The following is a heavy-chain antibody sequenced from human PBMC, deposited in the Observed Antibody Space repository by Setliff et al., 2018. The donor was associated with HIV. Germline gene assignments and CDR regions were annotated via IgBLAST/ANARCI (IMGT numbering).Heavy chain of an antibody. CDR3: ARDCSSTSCPGSFNYYYYYYYMDV. J-gene: IGHJ6*03. CDR1: GYTFTSYY. Sequence: GASVKVSCKASGYTFTSYYMHWVRQAPGQGLEWMGTINPSGGSTSYAQKSQGRVTMTRDTSTSTVYMELSSLRSEDTAVYYCARDCSSTSCPGSFNYYYYYYYMDVWGKGTTVTVSS. D-gene: IGHD2-2*01. V-gene: IGHV1-46*03. CDR2: INPSGGST.